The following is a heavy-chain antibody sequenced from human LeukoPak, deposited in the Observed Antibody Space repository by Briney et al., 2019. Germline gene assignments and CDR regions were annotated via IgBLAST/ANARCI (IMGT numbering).Heavy chain of an antibody. V-gene: IGHV3-74*01. D-gene: IGHD6-13*01. CDR3: AKGTGGSSWSPNRD. Sequence: PGGSLRLSCAASGFTYSNYWMHWVRQTPGKGLVWVSRINSDATSTSYADSVKGRFTISRDRAKNTLYLQMNGLRGEDTAVYYCAKGTGGSSWSPNRDWGQGTLVTVSS. CDR1: GFTYSNYW. CDR2: INSDATST. J-gene: IGHJ4*02.